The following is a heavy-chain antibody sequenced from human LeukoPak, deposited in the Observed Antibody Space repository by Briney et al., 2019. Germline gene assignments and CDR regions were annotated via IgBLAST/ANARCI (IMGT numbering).Heavy chain of an antibody. J-gene: IGHJ4*02. CDR2: ISSSGSTI. D-gene: IGHD3-16*01. CDR3: ATITNFDY. Sequence: SGGSLRLSCAASGFTFSSYEMNWVRQAPGKGLEWVSYISSSGSTIYYADSVKGRFTISRDNAKDSLYLQMNSLRAEDTAVYYCATITNFDYWGQGTLVTVSS. CDR1: GFTFSSYE. V-gene: IGHV3-48*03.